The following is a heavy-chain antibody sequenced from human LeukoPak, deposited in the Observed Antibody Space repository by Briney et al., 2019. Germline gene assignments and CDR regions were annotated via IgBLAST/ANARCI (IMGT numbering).Heavy chain of an antibody. CDR2: IIPILGIA. CDR1: GGTFSSYA. V-gene: IGHV1-69*04. Sequence: ASVKVSCKASGGTFSSYAISWVRQAPGQGLEWMGRIIPILGIANYAQKFQGRVTITADKSTSTAYMELSSLRSEDTAVYYCARHSSGWYSHNWFDPWGQGTLVTVSS. J-gene: IGHJ5*02. CDR3: ARHSSGWYSHNWFDP. D-gene: IGHD6-19*01.